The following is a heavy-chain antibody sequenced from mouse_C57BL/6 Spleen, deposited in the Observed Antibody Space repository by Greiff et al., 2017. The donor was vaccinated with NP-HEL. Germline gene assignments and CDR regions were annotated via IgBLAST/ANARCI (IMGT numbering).Heavy chain of an antibody. CDR3: ARRRGVGREDYYAMDY. V-gene: IGHV1-26*01. Sequence: EVQLQQSGPELVKPGASVKISCKASGYTFTDYYMNWVKQSHGKSLEWIGDINPNNGGTSYNQKFKGKATLTVDKSSSTAYMELRSLTSEDSAVYYCARRRGVGREDYYAMDYWGQGTSVTVSS. J-gene: IGHJ4*01. CDR1: GYTFTDYY. D-gene: IGHD4-1*01. CDR2: INPNNGGT.